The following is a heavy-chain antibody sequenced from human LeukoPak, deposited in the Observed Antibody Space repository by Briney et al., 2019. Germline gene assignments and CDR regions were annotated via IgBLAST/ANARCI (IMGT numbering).Heavy chain of an antibody. D-gene: IGHD6-19*01. Sequence: GGSLRLSCAASGFTFSSYAMSWVRQAPGKGLEWVSAISGSGGSTYYTDSVKGRFTTSRDNSKNTLYLQMNSLRAEDTAVYYCAKAGAWAVAGNFDYWGQGTLVTVSS. CDR1: GFTFSSYA. V-gene: IGHV3-23*01. J-gene: IGHJ4*02. CDR2: ISGSGGST. CDR3: AKAGAWAVAGNFDY.